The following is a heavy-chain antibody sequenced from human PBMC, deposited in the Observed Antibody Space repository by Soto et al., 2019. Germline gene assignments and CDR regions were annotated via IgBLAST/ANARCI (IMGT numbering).Heavy chain of an antibody. V-gene: IGHV5-51*01. CDR1: GYSFTSYW. CDR3: ARRGYYYGSGNPIDY. J-gene: IGHJ4*02. Sequence: EVQLVPSGAEVKQPGESLKISCKGSGYSFTSYWICWVRQMPGKGLELMGIIYPGDSDTRSSPSFQGQVTISADKSISTAYLQWSSLKASDTAMYYCARRGYYYGSGNPIDYWGQGTLVTVSS. CDR2: IYPGDSDT. D-gene: IGHD3-10*01.